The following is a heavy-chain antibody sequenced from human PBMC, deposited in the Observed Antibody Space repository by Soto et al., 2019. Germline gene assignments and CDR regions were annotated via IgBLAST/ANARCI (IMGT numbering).Heavy chain of an antibody. D-gene: IGHD1-26*01. CDR1: GYTFTNYY. CDR3: ARTPNNGRAGVYGMDV. V-gene: IGHV1-2*04. J-gene: IGHJ6*02. Sequence: QVQLMQSGAEVKKPGASVKVSCKASGYTFTNYYIHWVRQAPGQGLEWLGWIDGDSGGTSYAQKFQGWVTMTRDTSINTAYMELSRLTSDGTAVYYCARTPNNGRAGVYGMDVWGQGTTVTVSS. CDR2: IDGDSGGT.